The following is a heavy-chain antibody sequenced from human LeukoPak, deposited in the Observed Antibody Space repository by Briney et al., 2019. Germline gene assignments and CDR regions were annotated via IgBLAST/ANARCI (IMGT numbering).Heavy chain of an antibody. CDR2: IKQDGSEE. V-gene: IGHV3-7*01. J-gene: IGHJ3*02. CDR3: ARDLLAYAFDI. Sequence: GGFLSLSCAASGFTFSTYWMSWVRRAPGKGLEWVANIKQDGSEEYYVDSVKGRFTISRDNAKNSLNLQMNSLRAEDAAVYYCARDLLAYAFDIWGQGTMVTVSS. CDR1: GFTFSTYW.